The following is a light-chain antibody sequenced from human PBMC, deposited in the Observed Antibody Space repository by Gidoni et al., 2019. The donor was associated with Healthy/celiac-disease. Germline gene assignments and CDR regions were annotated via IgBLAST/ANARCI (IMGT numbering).Light chain of an antibody. V-gene: IGKV3-15*01. CDR1: QSVSSN. Sequence: EIVMTQSQATLSVSPGERATLSCRASQSVSSNFAWSQQKPGQAPRLLISGASTRATGIPARFSGSGSGTEFTLTISSLQSEDFAVYYCQQYNNCPPLTFGGGTKVEIK. J-gene: IGKJ4*01. CDR2: GAS. CDR3: QQYNNCPPLT.